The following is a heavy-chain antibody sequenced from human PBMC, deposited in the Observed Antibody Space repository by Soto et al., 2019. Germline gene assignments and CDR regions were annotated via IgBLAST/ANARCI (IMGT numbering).Heavy chain of an antibody. J-gene: IGHJ5*02. CDR1: GYGFTSYW. D-gene: IGHD6-19*01. CDR3: ARRPLYSSGWYSSWLDP. CDR2: IYPGDSDT. V-gene: IGHV5-51*01. Sequence: GAALKISCKGSGYGFTSYWIGWVRQMPGKGLEWMGIIYPGDSDTRYSPSFQGQVTISADKSISTAYLQWSSLKASDTAMYYCARRPLYSSGWYSSWLDPWGQGTLVTVSS.